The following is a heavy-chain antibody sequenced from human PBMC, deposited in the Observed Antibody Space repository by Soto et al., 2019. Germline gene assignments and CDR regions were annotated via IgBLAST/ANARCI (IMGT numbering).Heavy chain of an antibody. CDR2: INSDGSIT. J-gene: IGHJ4*02. D-gene: IGHD6-13*01. CDR3: ARGSSSWYVSFDY. CDR1: GFTFSSNW. Sequence: GGSLRFSCAASGFTFSSNWMHRVRQAPGKGLVWVSRINSDGSITSYADSVKGQFTISRDNAKNTLYLQMNSLRAEDTAVYYCARGSSSWYVSFDYWGQGTLVTVSS. V-gene: IGHV3-74*01.